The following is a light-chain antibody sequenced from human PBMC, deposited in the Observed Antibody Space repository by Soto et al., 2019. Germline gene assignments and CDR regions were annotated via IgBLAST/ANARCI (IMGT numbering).Light chain of an antibody. Sequence: QSVLTQPRSVSGSPGQSVTISCTGTSRDVGGYNYVSWYQQHPGKAPKLMIYDVNKRPSGVPDRFSGSKSANTASLTISGIHADDEADYYCCSFAGGYIYVFGTGTQLTVL. V-gene: IGLV2-11*01. CDR2: DVN. CDR3: CSFAGGYIYV. CDR1: SRDVGGYNY. J-gene: IGLJ7*01.